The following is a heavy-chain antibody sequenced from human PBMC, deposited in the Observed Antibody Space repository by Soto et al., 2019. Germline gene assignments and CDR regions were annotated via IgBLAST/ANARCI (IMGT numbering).Heavy chain of an antibody. CDR2: IYYGGTT. V-gene: IGHV4-59*08. CDR3: ARMGALYQSLDP. CDR1: GGSFSPNY. Sequence: SEALSLTSPFSGGSFSPNYWIWIRQPPGKGLEWVGYIYYGGTTSYNPSLKSRVTISLEASKSQVSLRLDSVTAADTAVYYCARMGALYQSLDPWGPGTVVT. D-gene: IGHD3-3*01. J-gene: IGHJ5*02.